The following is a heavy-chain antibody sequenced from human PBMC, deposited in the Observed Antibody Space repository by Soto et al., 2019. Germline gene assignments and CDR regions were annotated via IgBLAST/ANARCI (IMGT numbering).Heavy chain of an antibody. CDR1: GYSFTSYW. CDR2: IYPGDSDT. D-gene: IGHD6-6*01. Sequence: GESLKISCKGSGYSFTSYWIGWVRQMPGKGLEWMGIIYPGDSDTRYSPSFQGQVTISADKSISTAYLQWSSLKASDTAMYYCARYNMNSSSSYYCYYGMDVWGQGTTVTVS. J-gene: IGHJ6*02. CDR3: ARYNMNSSSSYYCYYGMDV. V-gene: IGHV5-51*01.